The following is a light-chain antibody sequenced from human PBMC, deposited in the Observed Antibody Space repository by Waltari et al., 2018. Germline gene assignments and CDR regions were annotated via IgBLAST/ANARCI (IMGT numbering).Light chain of an antibody. J-gene: IGKJ4*02. CDR3: MQYDGEVVT. CDR1: YSVSYIS. V-gene: IGKV3-20*01. CDR2: DIS. Sequence: RARYSVSYISLNWYQQKLGQSPRRLIYDISNRATGIPDRFSGSGSGTDFTLTISRVEPEDVAVYYCMQYDGEVVTFGGGTKVEI.